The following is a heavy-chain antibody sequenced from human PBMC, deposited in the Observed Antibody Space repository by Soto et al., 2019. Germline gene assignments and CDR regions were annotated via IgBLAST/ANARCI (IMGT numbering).Heavy chain of an antibody. CDR1: GGSVSSNTYY. Sequence: SETLSLTCIVSGGSVSSNTYYWSWIRQPPGKGLEYIGYIYYSGSTNYNPSLKSRATISVDTSKNQFSLKLSSVTAADAAVYYCARARITMIRGVMEFFDYWGQGILVTVSS. D-gene: IGHD3-10*01. CDR2: IYYSGST. CDR3: ARARITMIRGVMEFFDY. V-gene: IGHV4-61*01. J-gene: IGHJ4*02.